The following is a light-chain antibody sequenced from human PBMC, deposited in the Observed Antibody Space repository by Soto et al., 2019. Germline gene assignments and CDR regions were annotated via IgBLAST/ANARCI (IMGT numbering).Light chain of an antibody. CDR3: SSFAGGNPVV. Sequence: QSALTQPPSASGSPGQSVTISCTGTSSDVAAYNYVSWYQQHPGKAPKLIIFEITKRPSGVPDRFSGSKSGNTASLTVSGLQAEDAADYYCSSFAGGNPVVFGGGTKLTVL. V-gene: IGLV2-8*01. CDR1: SSDVAAYNY. CDR2: EIT. J-gene: IGLJ3*02.